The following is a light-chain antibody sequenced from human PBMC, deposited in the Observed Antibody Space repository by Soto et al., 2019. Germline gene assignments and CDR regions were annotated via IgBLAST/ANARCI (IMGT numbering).Light chain of an antibody. Sequence: EIVLTQSPGTLSLSPGERATLSCRASQSVSSSYLAWYQQKPGQAPRLLTYGASSRATGIPDRFSGSGSGTDFTLTISRLEPEDFAVHYCQQYGSSPPITFGQGTRLEI. CDR1: QSVSSSY. J-gene: IGKJ5*01. CDR3: QQYGSSPPIT. CDR2: GAS. V-gene: IGKV3-20*01.